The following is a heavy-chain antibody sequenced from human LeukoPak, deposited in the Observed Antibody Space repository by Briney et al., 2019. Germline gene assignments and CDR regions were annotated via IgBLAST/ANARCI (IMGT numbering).Heavy chain of an antibody. Sequence: GGSLRLSCAASGFTFSSYSMNWVRQAPGKGLEWVSSISSTSTYIDYADSAKGRFTISRDNAKNSLYLQMNSLRVEDTAVYYCASTTVTTGYWGQGTLVTVSS. CDR2: ISSTSTYI. CDR3: ASTTVTTGY. V-gene: IGHV3-21*01. CDR1: GFTFSSYS. D-gene: IGHD4-11*01. J-gene: IGHJ4*02.